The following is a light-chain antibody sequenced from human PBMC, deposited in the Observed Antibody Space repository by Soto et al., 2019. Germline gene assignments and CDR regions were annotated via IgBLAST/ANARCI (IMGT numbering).Light chain of an antibody. CDR3: QSYDSNTVI. Sequence: NCMLTQPHSVSESPGKTVIISCTGSVGGIAYNSVQWYQQRSGSAPTTVIYDNNQRPSGVPDRFSGSTDGSSNSASLTISGLQTEDEADYYCQSYDSNTVIFGGGTKLTV. V-gene: IGLV6-57*02. J-gene: IGLJ2*01. CDR2: DNN. CDR1: VGGIAYNS.